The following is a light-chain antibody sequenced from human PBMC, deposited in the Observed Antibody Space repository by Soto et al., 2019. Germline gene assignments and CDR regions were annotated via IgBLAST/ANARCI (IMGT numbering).Light chain of an antibody. CDR1: QSVSSN. CDR3: QQYGSSPTT. Sequence: IGVTQWPATLSVSTGERATLSCRASQSVSSNLAWYQQKPGQAPRLLIFGASIRDTGIPDRFSGSGSGTDFTLTISRLEPEDFAVYHCQQYGSSPTTFGQGTKVDIK. CDR2: GAS. V-gene: IGKV3-20*01. J-gene: IGKJ1*01.